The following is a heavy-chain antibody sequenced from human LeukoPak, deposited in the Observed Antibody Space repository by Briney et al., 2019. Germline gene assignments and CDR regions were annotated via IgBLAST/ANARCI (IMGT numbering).Heavy chain of an antibody. J-gene: IGHJ4*02. D-gene: IGHD3-10*01. Sequence: PGGSLRLSCAASGFTFSSYWMSWVRQAPGKGLEWVANIKQDGSEKYYADSVKGRFSISRDNAKNSLYPQMNSLRAEDTAVYYCARGPSYYYGSGSYYMDYWGQGTLVTVSS. CDR2: IKQDGSEK. CDR1: GFTFSSYW. CDR3: ARGPSYYYGSGSYYMDY. V-gene: IGHV3-7*01.